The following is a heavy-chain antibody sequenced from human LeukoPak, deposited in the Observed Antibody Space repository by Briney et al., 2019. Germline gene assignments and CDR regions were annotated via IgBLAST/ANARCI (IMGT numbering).Heavy chain of an antibody. CDR3: ATHSSGYDSGNDAFDI. J-gene: IGHJ3*02. V-gene: IGHV4-30-4*08. CDR1: GGSISSGDYY. D-gene: IGHD3-10*01. Sequence: SETLSLTCTVSGGSISSGDYYWSWIRQPPGKGLEWIGYIYYSGSTYYNPSLKSRVAISVDTSKNRFSLKLSSVTAADTAVYYCATHSSGYDSGNDAFDIWGQGTMVTVSS. CDR2: IYYSGST.